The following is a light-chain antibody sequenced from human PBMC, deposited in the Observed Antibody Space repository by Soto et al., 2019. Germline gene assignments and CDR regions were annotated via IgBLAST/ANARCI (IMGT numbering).Light chain of an antibody. CDR1: QNVGNF. CDR2: DAS. Sequence: EVVLTQSPATLSLSPGERATLSCRASQNVGNFLAWYQQKPGQAPRLLIYDASNRATGIPARFSGRGSGTDFTLTINSLVAEDFAVYYCQERSNWPPTVSFGPGTKVDF. V-gene: IGKV3-11*01. CDR3: QERSNWPPTVS. J-gene: IGKJ3*01.